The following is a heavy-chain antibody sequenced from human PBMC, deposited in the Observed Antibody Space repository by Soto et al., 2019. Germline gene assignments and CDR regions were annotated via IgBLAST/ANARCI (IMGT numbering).Heavy chain of an antibody. CDR2: INHSGST. D-gene: IGHD5-12*01. V-gene: IGHV4-34*01. J-gene: IGHJ4*02. Sequence: SETLSLTCAVYGGSFSGYYWSWIRQPPGKGLEWIGEINHSGSTNYNPSLKSRATISVDTSKNQFSLKLSSVTAADTAVYYCARRGDGYKVRSRLGPNLDYWGQGTLVTVSS. CDR1: GGSFSGYY. CDR3: ARRGDGYKVRSRLGPNLDY.